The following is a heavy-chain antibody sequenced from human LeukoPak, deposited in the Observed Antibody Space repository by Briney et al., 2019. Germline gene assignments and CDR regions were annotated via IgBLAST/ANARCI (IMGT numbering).Heavy chain of an antibody. Sequence: GGSLRLSCAASGFTFSSYAMSWVRQAPGKGLEWVSYISSSSNDIYYADSVKGRFTISRDNAKNSLYLQMNSLRDEDTAVYYCAREDESSGYYPWFDPWGQGTLVTVSS. J-gene: IGHJ5*02. CDR3: AREDESSGYYPWFDP. CDR1: GFTFSSYA. V-gene: IGHV3-48*02. CDR2: ISSSSNDI. D-gene: IGHD3-22*01.